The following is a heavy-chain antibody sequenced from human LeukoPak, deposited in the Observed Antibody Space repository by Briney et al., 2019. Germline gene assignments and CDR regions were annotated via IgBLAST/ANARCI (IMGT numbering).Heavy chain of an antibody. Sequence: ASVKVSCKASGYTFTNYGISWVRQAPGQGLEWMGWISGYNGNTNYAQKVQGRVTMTSDTSISTAYMELSRLRSDDTALYYCARLWVNEAVGATYWGQGTLVTVSS. V-gene: IGHV1-18*01. CDR2: ISGYNGNT. CDR3: ARLWVNEAVGATY. D-gene: IGHD1-26*01. J-gene: IGHJ4*02. CDR1: GYTFTNYG.